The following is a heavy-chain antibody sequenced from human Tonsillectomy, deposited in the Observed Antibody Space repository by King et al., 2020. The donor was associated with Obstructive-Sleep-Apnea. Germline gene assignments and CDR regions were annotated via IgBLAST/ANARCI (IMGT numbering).Heavy chain of an antibody. CDR2: IFYSGST. D-gene: IGHD3-22*01. Sequence: QLQESGPGLVKPSQTLSLTCTVSGGSISSGGYYWSWIRQHPGQGLEWIGYIFYSGSTYYNPSLKSRVTISVDTSKNQFSLRLSSVTAADTAVYYCARRSSGNNWFDPWGQGTLVTVSS. CDR3: ARRSSGNNWFDP. CDR1: GGSISSGGYY. V-gene: IGHV4-31*03. J-gene: IGHJ5*02.